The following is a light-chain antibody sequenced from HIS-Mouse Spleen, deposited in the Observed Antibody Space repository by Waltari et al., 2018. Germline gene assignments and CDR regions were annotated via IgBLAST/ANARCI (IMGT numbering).Light chain of an antibody. V-gene: IGLV2-11*01. CDR2: DVS. CDR1: SSDVGGYNY. J-gene: IGLJ2*01. CDR3: CSYAGSYTLV. Sequence: QSALTQPRSVSGSPGHSVTTSCTGTSSDVGGYNYLSWYQQHPGKAPKLMIYDVSKRPSGVPDRFSGSKSGNTASLTISGLQAEDEADYYCCSYAGSYTLVFGGGTKLTVL.